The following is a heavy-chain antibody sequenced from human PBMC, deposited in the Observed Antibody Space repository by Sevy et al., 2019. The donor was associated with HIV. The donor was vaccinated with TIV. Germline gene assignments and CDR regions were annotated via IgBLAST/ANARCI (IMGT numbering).Heavy chain of an antibody. CDR1: GGSISSSSYY. CDR2: IYYSGST. Sequence: SETLSLTCTVSGGSISSSSYYWGWIRQPPGKGLEWIGSIYYSGSTYYNPSLKSRVTISVDTSKNQFSLKLSSVTATDTAVYYCARTYYDFWSGYYTAPFDYWGQGTLVTVSS. V-gene: IGHV4-39*01. D-gene: IGHD3-3*01. CDR3: ARTYYDFWSGYYTAPFDY. J-gene: IGHJ4*02.